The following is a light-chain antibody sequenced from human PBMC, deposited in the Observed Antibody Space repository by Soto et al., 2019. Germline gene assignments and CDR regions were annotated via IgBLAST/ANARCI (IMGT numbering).Light chain of an antibody. V-gene: IGKV3-11*01. CDR2: LTS. J-gene: IGKJ1*01. CDR1: QALNTR. Sequence: EIVLTQSPATLSAFPGDRVTLSCRASQALNTRLAWYQHKPGQAPRLLIYLTSNRAAGVPSRFSAWGSETDFTLTISDVEPDDFAVYYCPRRKSWPRTFGQRSKVNIK. CDR3: PRRKSWPRT.